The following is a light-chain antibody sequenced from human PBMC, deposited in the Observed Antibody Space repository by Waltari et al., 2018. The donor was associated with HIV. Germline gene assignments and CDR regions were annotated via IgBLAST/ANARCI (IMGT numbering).Light chain of an antibody. Sequence: EIVLTQSPATLSLSPGESATLSCRASQSVSSYLAWYQQKPGQAPRLLIYDASNRATGIPARFTGSGSGTDFTLTISSLEPEDFAVYYCQQRSNWPPGRLTFGGGTKVEIK. CDR3: QQRSNWPPGRLT. J-gene: IGKJ4*01. CDR1: QSVSSY. V-gene: IGKV3-11*01. CDR2: DAS.